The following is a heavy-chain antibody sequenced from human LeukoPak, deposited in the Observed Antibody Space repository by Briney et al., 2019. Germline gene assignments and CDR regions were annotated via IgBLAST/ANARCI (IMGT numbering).Heavy chain of an antibody. CDR1: GFTFSDYY. Sequence: WGSLRLSCAASGFTFSDYYMSWIRQAPGKGLEWVSYISSSSSYTNYADSVKGRFTISRDNAKNSLYLQMNSLRAEDTAVYYCARDYGARTAFDYWGQGTLVTVSS. J-gene: IGHJ4*02. CDR3: ARDYGARTAFDY. V-gene: IGHV3-11*06. D-gene: IGHD1-26*01. CDR2: ISSSSSYT.